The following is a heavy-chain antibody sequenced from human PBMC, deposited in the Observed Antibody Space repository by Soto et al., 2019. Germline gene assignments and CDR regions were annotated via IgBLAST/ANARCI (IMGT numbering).Heavy chain of an antibody. V-gene: IGHV1-69*12. Sequence: QVQLVQSGAEVKKPGSSVKVSCKASGGTFSSYAISWVRQAPGQGLEWMRGIIPIFGTANYAQKFQGRVTITADESTSTAYMELSSMRSEDTAVYYCAREGDYGDYGYFDYWGQGTLVTVSS. D-gene: IGHD4-17*01. CDR3: AREGDYGDYGYFDY. CDR2: IIPIFGTA. CDR1: GGTFSSYA. J-gene: IGHJ4*02.